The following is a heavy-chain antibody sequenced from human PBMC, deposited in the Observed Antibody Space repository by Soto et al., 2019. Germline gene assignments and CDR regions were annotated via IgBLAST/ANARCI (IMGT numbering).Heavy chain of an antibody. D-gene: IGHD2-15*01. J-gene: IGHJ6*02. CDR3: AREDARYCRGGSCSRGYYYYGMDV. CDR1: GYTFTGYY. V-gene: IGHV1-2*02. CDR2: INPNSGGT. Sequence: ASVKVSCKASGYTFTGYYMHWVRQAPGQGLEWMGWINPNSGGTNYAQKFQGRVTMTRDTSISTAYMELSRLRSDDTAVYYCAREDARYCRGGSCSRGYYYYGMDVWGQGTTVTVSS.